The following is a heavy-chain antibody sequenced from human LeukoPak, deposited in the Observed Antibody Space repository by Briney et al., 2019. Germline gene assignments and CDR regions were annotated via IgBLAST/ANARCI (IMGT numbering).Heavy chain of an antibody. V-gene: IGHV3-48*03. Sequence: GGSLRLSCVASGFTFSSYAMNWVRQAPGKGLEWVSYIGSSGGTIFYADSVKGRFTISRDNANNSLYLQMNSLRAEDTAVYYCARDLSNNWKLDYWGQGTLVTVSS. J-gene: IGHJ4*02. CDR1: GFTFSSYA. CDR3: ARDLSNNWKLDY. D-gene: IGHD1-20*01. CDR2: IGSSGGTI.